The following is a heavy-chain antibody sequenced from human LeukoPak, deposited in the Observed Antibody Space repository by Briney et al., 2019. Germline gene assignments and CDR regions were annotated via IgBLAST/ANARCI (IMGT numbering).Heavy chain of an antibody. CDR2: ISSDGSNR. V-gene: IGHV3-30*18. Sequence: GGSLRLSCAASGFTFSSYGMHWVRQAPGKGLEWVALISSDGSNRYYGDSVKGRFTISRDNSKNTLYLQMNSLRAEDTAVYYCAKEPTITTPSDYYYWGQGTLVTVSS. CDR3: AKEPTITTPSDYYY. CDR1: GFTFSSYG. J-gene: IGHJ4*02. D-gene: IGHD3-3*01.